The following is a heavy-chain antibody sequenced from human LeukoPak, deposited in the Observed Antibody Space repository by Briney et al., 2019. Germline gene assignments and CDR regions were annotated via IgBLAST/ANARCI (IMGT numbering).Heavy chain of an antibody. CDR2: ISYDGTNK. CDR3: AKRGDCSSISCSTYGIDY. J-gene: IGHJ4*02. V-gene: IGHV3-30*18. Sequence: GGSLRLSCAASGFTFSSYGMHWVRQAPGKGLEWVAVISYDGTNKYYVDSVKGRFTISRDNSKNTLYLQMSSLRAEDTAVYYCAKRGDCSSISCSTYGIDYWGQGTLVTVSS. CDR1: GFTFSSYG. D-gene: IGHD2-2*02.